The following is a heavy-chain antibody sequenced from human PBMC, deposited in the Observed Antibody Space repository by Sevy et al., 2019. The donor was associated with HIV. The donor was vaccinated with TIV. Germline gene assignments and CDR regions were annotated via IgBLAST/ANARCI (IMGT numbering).Heavy chain of an antibody. D-gene: IGHD3-3*01. Sequence: GGSLRLSCAASGFTFSSYAMHWVRQAPGKGLERVAVISYDGSNKYYADSVKGRFTISRDNSKNTLYLQMNSLRAEDTAVYYCARDPYYDFWSGRSGYDYWGQGTLVTVSS. CDR3: ARDPYYDFWSGRSGYDY. CDR1: GFTFSSYA. V-gene: IGHV3-30-3*01. CDR2: ISYDGSNK. J-gene: IGHJ4*02.